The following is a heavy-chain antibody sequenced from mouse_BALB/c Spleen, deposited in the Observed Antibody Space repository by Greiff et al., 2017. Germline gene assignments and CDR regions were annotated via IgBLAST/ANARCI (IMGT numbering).Heavy chain of an antibody. Sequence: EVQLQQSGPELVKPGASVKVSCKASGYAFTSYNMYWVKQSHGKSLEWIGYIDPYNGGTSYNQKFKGKASLTVDKSSSTAYMHLNSLTSEDSAVYCCARPYYYGSSPTRWFDVWGAGTTVTGSS. J-gene: IGHJ1*01. V-gene: IGHV1S135*01. CDR3: ARPYYYGSSPTRWFDV. D-gene: IGHD1-1*01. CDR2: IDPYNGGT. CDR1: GYAFTSYN.